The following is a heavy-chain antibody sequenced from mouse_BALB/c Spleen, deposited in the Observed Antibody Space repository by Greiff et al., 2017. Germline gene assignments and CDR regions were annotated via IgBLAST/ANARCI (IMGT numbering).Heavy chain of an antibody. J-gene: IGHJ4*01. D-gene: IGHD1-1*01. CDR3: ASSDITTVVANAMDY. CDR1: GFSLTSYG. Sequence: VQLKESGPGLVAPSQSLSITCTVSGFSLTSYGVHWVRQPPGKGLEWLGVICAGGSTNYNSALMSRLSISKDNSKSKVFLKMNSLQTDDTAMYYCASSDITTVVANAMDYWGQGTSVTVSS. V-gene: IGHV2-9*02. CDR2: ICAGGST.